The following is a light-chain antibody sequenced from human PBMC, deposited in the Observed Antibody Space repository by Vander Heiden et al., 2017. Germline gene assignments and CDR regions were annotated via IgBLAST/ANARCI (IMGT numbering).Light chain of an antibody. V-gene: IGLV1-40*01. CDR1: RSDIGEGYD. Sequence: QSVLPRPLSVPGAPGQSAAISCSGGRSDIGEGYDVHWYQHRQGTAPKVLIYGDTNRPSGVPDRFSGSKSGTSASLAITGLQAEDEADYYCQSFDSFLTSPLFGGGTKLTVL. CDR3: QSFDSFLTSPL. J-gene: IGLJ2*01. CDR2: GDT.